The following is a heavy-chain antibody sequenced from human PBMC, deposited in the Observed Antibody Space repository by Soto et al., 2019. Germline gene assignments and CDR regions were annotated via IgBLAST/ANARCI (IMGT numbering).Heavy chain of an antibody. CDR2: INHSGST. CDR1: GGSFSGYY. V-gene: IGHV4-34*01. J-gene: IGHJ5*02. D-gene: IGHD2-15*01. CDR3: ARGFPRLCSS. Sequence: SETLSLTCAVYGGSFSGYYWSWIRQPPGKGLEWIGEINHSGSTNYNPSLKSRVTISVDTSKNQFSLKLSSVTAADTAVYYCARGFPRLCSSWGQGTLVTVSS.